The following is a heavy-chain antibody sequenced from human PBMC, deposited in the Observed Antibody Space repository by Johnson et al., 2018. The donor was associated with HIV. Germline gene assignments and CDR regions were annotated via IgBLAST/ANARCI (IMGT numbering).Heavy chain of an antibody. D-gene: IGHD3-22*01. CDR1: GFTFSSYA. CDR2: ISYDGSNK. V-gene: IGHV3-30-3*01. J-gene: IGHJ3*02. CDR3: AREILTDYYDSSDAFDI. Sequence: QVQLVESGGGVVQPGGSLRLSCAASGFTFSSYAMHWVRQAPGKGLEWVAVISYDGSNKYYADSVKGRCTISRDNSKNTLYLQMNSLRAEDTALYYCAREILTDYYDSSDAFDIWGQGTMVTVSS.